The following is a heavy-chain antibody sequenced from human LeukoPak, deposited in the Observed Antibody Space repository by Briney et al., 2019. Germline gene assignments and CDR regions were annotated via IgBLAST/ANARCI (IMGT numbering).Heavy chain of an antibody. CDR2: IRQDGSEK. CDR3: ARAYMAD. CDR1: GFIFSNYW. J-gene: IGHJ4*02. Sequence: GGSLRLSCAASGFIFSNYWMSWVRQAPGKGLEWVANIRQDGSEKYYVDSVRGRFTISRDNAKNSLYLQVNGLRAEDTAVYYCARAYMADWGQGTLVTVSS. V-gene: IGHV3-7*03. D-gene: IGHD4-11*01.